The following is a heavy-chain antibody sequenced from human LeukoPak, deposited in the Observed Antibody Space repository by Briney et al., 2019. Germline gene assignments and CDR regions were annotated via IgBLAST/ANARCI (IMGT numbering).Heavy chain of an antibody. V-gene: IGHV1-69*13. J-gene: IGHJ4*02. CDR1: GGTFSSYA. CDR2: IIPIFGTA. CDR3: AYYYDSSGYYGQY. D-gene: IGHD3-22*01. Sequence: ASVKVSCKASGGTFSSYAISWVRQAPGQGLEWMGGIIPIFGTANYAQKFQGRVTITADESTSTAYMELSSLRSEDTAVYYCAYYYDSSGYYGQYWGQGPLVTVSS.